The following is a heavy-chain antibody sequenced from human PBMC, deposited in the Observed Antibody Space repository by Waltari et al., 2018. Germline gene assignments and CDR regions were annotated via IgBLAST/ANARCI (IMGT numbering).Heavy chain of an antibody. D-gene: IGHD3-22*01. Sequence: QVQLQQWGAGLLKPSETLSLTCAVYGGSFSGYYWSWIRQPPGKGLEWIGEINHSGSTNYNPSLKSRVTISVDTSKNQFSLKLSSVTAADTAVYYCARSRVVVVITYYYYYYGMDVWGQGTTVTVSS. CDR1: GGSFSGYY. CDR3: ARSRVVVVITYYYYYYGMDV. V-gene: IGHV4-34*01. CDR2: INHSGST. J-gene: IGHJ6*02.